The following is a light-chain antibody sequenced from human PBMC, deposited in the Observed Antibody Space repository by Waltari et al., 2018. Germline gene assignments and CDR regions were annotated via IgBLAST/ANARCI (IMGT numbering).Light chain of an antibody. J-gene: IGKJ2*01. CDR2: GAS. Sequence: EIAMTQSPGTLSVSPGERATLSCRASHSVNTNLAWYQQKPGQAPRLLIYGASTRATGIPARFSVGGSGAEFTLTIANLQAEDFAVYYCQQYNNWPQTFGQGTKLELK. CDR3: QQYNNWPQT. V-gene: IGKV3-15*01. CDR1: HSVNTN.